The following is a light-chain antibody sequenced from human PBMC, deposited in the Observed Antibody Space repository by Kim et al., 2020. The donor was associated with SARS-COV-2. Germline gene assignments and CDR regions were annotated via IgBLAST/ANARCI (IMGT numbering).Light chain of an antibody. V-gene: IGLV4-69*01. CDR3: QTWGTGIRV. J-gene: IGLJ3*02. CDR2: RNSEGRH. CDR1: SGHSSYD. Sequence: ASVKLTCTLGSGHSSYDIAGHQQQPEKGLRYLMKRNSEGRHSKGDGIPDRFSGCSSGAERYRTISSLQSEDEADYYCQTWGTGIRVFGGGTKVTVL.